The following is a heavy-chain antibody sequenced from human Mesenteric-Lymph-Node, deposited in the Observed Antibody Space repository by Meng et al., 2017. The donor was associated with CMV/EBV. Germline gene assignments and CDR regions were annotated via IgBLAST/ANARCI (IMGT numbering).Heavy chain of an antibody. J-gene: IGHJ6*02. V-gene: IGHV4-39*07. CDR1: GGSISSTSYY. CDR2: IYYDGST. D-gene: IGHD3-3*01. CDR3: CSVGFDFWSSYGRYYYGMDV. Sequence: SETLSLTCTVSGGSISSTSYYWGWIRQPPGKGLEWIGSIYYDGSTYYNPSLRSRATISIDTFRNQFSLNLSSVTAADTAVYYCCSVGFDFWSSYGRYYYGMDVWGQGTTVTVSS.